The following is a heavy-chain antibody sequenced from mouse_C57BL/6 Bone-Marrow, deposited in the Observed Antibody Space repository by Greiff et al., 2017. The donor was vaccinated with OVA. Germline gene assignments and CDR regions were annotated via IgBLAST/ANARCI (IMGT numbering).Heavy chain of an antibody. J-gene: IGHJ2*01. V-gene: IGHV1-85*01. CDR2: IYTRDGST. CDR1: GFTITSYD. Sequence: VQLQESGPELVKPGASVKLSCKASGFTITSYDINWVKQRPGKGLEWIGWIYTRDGSTKYNEKCKGKATLTADTSSSTAYMVLHSLTSEDSAVYFCARGLDYWGQGTTLTVSS. CDR3: ARGLDY.